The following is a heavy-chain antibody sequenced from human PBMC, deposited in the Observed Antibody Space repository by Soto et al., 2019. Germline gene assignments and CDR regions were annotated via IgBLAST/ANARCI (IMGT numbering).Heavy chain of an antibody. D-gene: IGHD2-8*01. Sequence: GGSLRLSCADSGFSFSSYWMHWVRQGPGKGLVWVSRINTDGSSTNYADSLKGRFTISRDNARNSLYLQMNSLGAEDTAVYYCVRDGASLINLFFGMDVWGQGTTVTVSS. CDR1: GFSFSSYW. CDR3: VRDGASLINLFFGMDV. V-gene: IGHV3-74*01. CDR2: INTDGSST. J-gene: IGHJ6*02.